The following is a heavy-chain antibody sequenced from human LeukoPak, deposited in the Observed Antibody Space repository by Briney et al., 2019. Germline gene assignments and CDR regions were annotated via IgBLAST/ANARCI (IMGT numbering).Heavy chain of an antibody. D-gene: IGHD2-15*01. CDR2: IYHSGST. Sequence: PSETLSLTCAVSGGSISSGGYSWSWVRQPPGKGLEWVGYIYHSGSTYYNPSLKSRVTISVDSSKNQFSLKLSSVTAADTAVYYCARATSRPYCSGGSCYPNWFDHWGQGTLVTVSS. V-gene: IGHV4-30-2*01. CDR3: ARATSRPYCSGGSCYPNWFDH. CDR1: GGSISSGGYS. J-gene: IGHJ5*02.